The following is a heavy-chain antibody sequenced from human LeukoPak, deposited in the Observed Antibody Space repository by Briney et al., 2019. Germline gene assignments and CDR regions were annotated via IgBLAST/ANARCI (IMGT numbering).Heavy chain of an antibody. CDR1: GYTFSDYY. D-gene: IGHD6-6*01. CDR2: INPSGGTT. Sequence: GASVKVSCKTSGYTFSDYYIHWIRQAPGQGLEWMGIINPSGGTTSYAQKFQGRVTMTRDMSTSTVYMELSSLSSEDTAVYYCARDNTNSSVFDYWGQGTLVTVSS. CDR3: ARDNTNSSVFDY. V-gene: IGHV1-46*01. J-gene: IGHJ4*02.